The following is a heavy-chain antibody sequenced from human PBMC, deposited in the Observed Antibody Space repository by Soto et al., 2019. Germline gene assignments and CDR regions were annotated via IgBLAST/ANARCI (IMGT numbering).Heavy chain of an antibody. Sequence: XSLRLSCAASRVTFIRYGSNWVRQAPGXGLEWVSSIXSSSSXTYYAASVNGRXTIYRENATKSLYLQLNSLRDEDTDVYYCARIPLGYDDFDIWGQGTMVTV. J-gene: IGHJ3*02. D-gene: IGHD2-15*01. CDR1: RVTFIRYG. V-gene: IGHV3-21*01. CDR2: IXSSSSXT. CDR3: ARIPLGYDDFDI.